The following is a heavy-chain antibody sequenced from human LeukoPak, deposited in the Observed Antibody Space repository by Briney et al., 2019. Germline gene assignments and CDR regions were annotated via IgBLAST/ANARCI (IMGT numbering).Heavy chain of an antibody. CDR1: GFTFSSYA. Sequence: PGGSLRLSCAASGFTFSSYAMTWVRQAPGKGLEWVSAISGGGGSTYYADSVKGRFTISRDNSNNTVYLQMNSLRAEDTAVYYCAKDRWRTTTSAFDYWGQGTLVTVSS. D-gene: IGHD2/OR15-2a*01. CDR3: AKDRWRTTTSAFDY. J-gene: IGHJ4*02. CDR2: ISGGGGST. V-gene: IGHV3-23*01.